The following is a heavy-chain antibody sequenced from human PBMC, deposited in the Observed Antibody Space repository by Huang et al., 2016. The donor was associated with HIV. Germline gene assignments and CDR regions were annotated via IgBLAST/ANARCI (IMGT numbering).Heavy chain of an antibody. D-gene: IGHD3-9*01. Sequence: EVQLVESGGGLIQPGGSLRLSCAASGFTVSSNYMSWVRQAPGNGLEWGSVIDGGGYTYYADSVKGRFTISRDNSKNTLYLQMNSLRAEDTAVYYCARAPTGSLLGYYYYGMDVWGQGTTVTVSS. J-gene: IGHJ6*02. CDR2: IDGGGYT. V-gene: IGHV3-53*01. CDR3: ARAPTGSLLGYYYYGMDV. CDR1: GFTVSSNY.